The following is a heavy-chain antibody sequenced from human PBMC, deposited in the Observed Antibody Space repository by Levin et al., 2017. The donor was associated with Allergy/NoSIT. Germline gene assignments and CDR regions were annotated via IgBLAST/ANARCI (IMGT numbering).Heavy chain of an antibody. J-gene: IGHJ6*03. CDR2: IYYSGGT. Sequence: SQTLSLTCTVSGGSISSYYWSWIRQPPGKGLEWIGYIYYSGGTNYNPSLKSRVTISVDTSKNQFSLKLSSVTAADTAVYYCARKSKVGSYGYYMDVWGQGTTVTVSS. V-gene: IGHV4-59*01. CDR1: GGSISSYY. D-gene: IGHD5-18*01. CDR3: ARKSKVGSYGYYMDV.